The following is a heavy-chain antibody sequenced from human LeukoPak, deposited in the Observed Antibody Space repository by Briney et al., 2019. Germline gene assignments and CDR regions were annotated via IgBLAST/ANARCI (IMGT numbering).Heavy chain of an antibody. CDR1: GFIFSNFW. J-gene: IGHJ5*02. Sequence: GGSLRLSCAASGFIFSNFWMSCVRQAPGKGLEWLANMNEDGSVKNHVDSVKGRFTISRDNAKNSLYLQLNSLRVEDTAVYYCAVDKGYNRFDPWGQGTLLSVSS. CDR3: AVDKGYNRFDP. CDR2: MNEDGSVK. V-gene: IGHV3-7*04.